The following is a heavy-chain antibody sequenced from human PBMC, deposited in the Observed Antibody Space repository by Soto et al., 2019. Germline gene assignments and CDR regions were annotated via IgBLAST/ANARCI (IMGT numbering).Heavy chain of an antibody. D-gene: IGHD3-22*01. Sequence: ASVKGACKAAGYSFDRYGISWVRQAPGQRPEWMGWISADNGDTRLSQNVQGRLTLTTDTSTNTAYMDLRSLSSDDTAVYYCARDRSYYYETSGYPFDYWGQGTQVTV. CDR2: ISADNGDT. J-gene: IGHJ4*02. CDR1: GYSFDRYG. CDR3: ARDRSYYYETSGYPFDY. V-gene: IGHV1-18*01.